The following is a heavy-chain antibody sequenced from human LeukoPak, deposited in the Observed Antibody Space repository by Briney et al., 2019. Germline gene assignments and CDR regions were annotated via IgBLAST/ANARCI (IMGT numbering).Heavy chain of an antibody. D-gene: IGHD3-10*01. Sequence: GESLKISCKGSGYIFTSYWIGWVRQMPGKGLEWMGIIYPGDSDTRYSPSFQGQVTISADKSISTAYLQWSSLKASDTAMYYCARPPGGELWFGELSRWGQGTLVTVSS. CDR2: IYPGDSDT. V-gene: IGHV5-51*01. CDR3: ARPPGGELWFGELSR. CDR1: GYIFTSYW. J-gene: IGHJ4*02.